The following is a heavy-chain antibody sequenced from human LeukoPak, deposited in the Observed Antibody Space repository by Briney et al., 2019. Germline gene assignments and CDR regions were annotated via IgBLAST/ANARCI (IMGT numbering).Heavy chain of an antibody. D-gene: IGHD3-22*01. CDR2: ISTSSSYM. V-gene: IGHV3-21*01. Sequence: GGSLRLSCAASGFTFSSYTMNWVRQAPGKGLEWVSFISTSSSYMYYADSVKGRFTISRDNAKNSLYLQMDSLRAEDTAVYYCAKEPNYYDSSGHFDYWGQGTLVTVSS. CDR3: AKEPNYYDSSGHFDY. CDR1: GFTFSSYT. J-gene: IGHJ4*02.